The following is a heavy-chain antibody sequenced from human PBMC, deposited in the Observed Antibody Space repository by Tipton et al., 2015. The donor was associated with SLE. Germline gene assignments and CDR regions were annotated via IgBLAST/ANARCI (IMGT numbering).Heavy chain of an antibody. Sequence: TLSLTCSVSGGSISSNSWIWLRQPPGKGLDWIGYISYGGDTNYNPSLKSRVTISVDTAKNQFSLKLTSVTAADTAVYYCTRGLLTWRGAVVGVDVWGQGTTVNVSS. CDR1: GGSISSNS. V-gene: IGHV4-59*08. CDR2: ISYGGDT. CDR3: TRGLLTWRGAVVGVDV. J-gene: IGHJ6*02. D-gene: IGHD2-15*01.